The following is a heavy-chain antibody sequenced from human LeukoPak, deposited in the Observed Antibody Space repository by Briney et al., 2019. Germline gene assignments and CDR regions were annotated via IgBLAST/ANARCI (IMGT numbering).Heavy chain of an antibody. CDR1: GYSFTSYW. CDR3: ARSRGSIAARKTFDY. J-gene: IGHJ4*02. V-gene: IGHV5-51*01. CDR2: IYPGDSDT. D-gene: IGHD6-6*01. Sequence: GESLKISCKGSGYSFTSYWIGWVRQMPGKGLEWMGIIYPGDSDTRYSPSFQGQVTISADKSISTAYLQWSSLKASDTAMYYCARSRGSIAARKTFDYWGQGTLVTVSS.